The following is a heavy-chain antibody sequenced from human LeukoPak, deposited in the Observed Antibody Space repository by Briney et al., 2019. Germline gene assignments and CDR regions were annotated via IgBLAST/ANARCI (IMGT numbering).Heavy chain of an antibody. D-gene: IGHD1-7*01. J-gene: IGHJ6*02. CDR3: VRGSRKLGGMDV. Sequence: GGSLRLSCVVSGFIFSNHSMNWVRRAPGSGLEWVSSISSRGSYRFYADSVKGRFTISRDNASKSLSLQMTSLRGEDTAVYYCVRGSRKLGGMDVWGQGTTVTVSS. CDR2: ISSRGSYR. CDR1: GFIFSNHS. V-gene: IGHV3-21*01.